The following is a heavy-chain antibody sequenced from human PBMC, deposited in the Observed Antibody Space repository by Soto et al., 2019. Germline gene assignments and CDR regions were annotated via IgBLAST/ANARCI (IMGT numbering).Heavy chain of an antibody. CDR2: IYYRGST. J-gene: IGHJ4*02. V-gene: IGHV4-59*01. D-gene: IGHD1-20*01. CDR3: ATGGYNWNDVTDY. CDR1: GGSISNYY. Sequence: QVQLQESGPGLVKPSETLSLTCIVSGGSISNYYWSWIRQPPGKGLEWIGYIYYRGSTNYNPSLKSRVTISVDAYKNQISMKRSSVTAADTAVYYCATGGYNWNDVTDYWGQGTLVTVSS.